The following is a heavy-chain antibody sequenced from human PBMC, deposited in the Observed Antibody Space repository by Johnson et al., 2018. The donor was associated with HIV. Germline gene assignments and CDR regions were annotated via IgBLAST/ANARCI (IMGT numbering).Heavy chain of an antibody. J-gene: IGHJ3*02. Sequence: VQLVESGGGVVQPGRSLRLSCAASGFTFSSYAMHWVRQAPGKGLEYVSAISSNGGSTYYANSVKGRFTISRDNSKNTLYLQMGSLGAEAMAVYYCARGGWAVLDAFDIWGQGTMVTVSS. CDR2: ISSNGGST. CDR3: ARGGWAVLDAFDI. V-gene: IGHV3-64*01. CDR1: GFTFSSYA. D-gene: IGHD1-26*01.